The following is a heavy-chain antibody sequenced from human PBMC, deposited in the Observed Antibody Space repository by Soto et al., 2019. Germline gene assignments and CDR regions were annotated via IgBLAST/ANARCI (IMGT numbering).Heavy chain of an antibody. CDR3: ARDAYYGGSIPGWLDL. CDR2: ISYDGNHI. V-gene: IGHV3-30*03. J-gene: IGHJ5*02. Sequence: PGGSLRLSCVASGFSLSDHGMHWVRQAPGKGLEWVAFISYDGNHIYYADSVKGRFTVSRDISKVSLQMNSLRAADSTVYHCARDAYYGGSIPGWLDLWGRGTMVPVSS. CDR1: GFSLSDHG. D-gene: IGHD4-17*01.